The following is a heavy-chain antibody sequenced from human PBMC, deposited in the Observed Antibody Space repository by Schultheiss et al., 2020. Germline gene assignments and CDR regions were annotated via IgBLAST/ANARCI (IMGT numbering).Heavy chain of an antibody. CDR2: IYYSGST. V-gene: IGHV4-59*06. D-gene: IGHD2-8*01. Sequence: SETLSLTCTVSGGSITTSYWWSWIRQTPGKGLEWIGYIYYSGSTYYNPSLKSRVTISVDTSKNQFSLKLSSVTAADTAVYYCSSWSPYYGMDVWGQGTTVNVSS. J-gene: IGHJ6*02. CDR3: SSWSPYYGMDV. CDR1: GGSITTSY.